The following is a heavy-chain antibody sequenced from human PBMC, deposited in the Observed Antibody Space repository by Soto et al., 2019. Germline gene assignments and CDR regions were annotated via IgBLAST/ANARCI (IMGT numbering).Heavy chain of an antibody. CDR2: ITGAGGRT. CDR3: TKHRGGPPYFFAMDV. J-gene: IGHJ6*02. D-gene: IGHD2-15*01. Sequence: GGSLRLSCAASGFPVNISAMSSGRQAPEKGLEWVASITGAGGRTYYADSVKGRFTISRDNSKNSLYLQMNSLKVEDTAMYYCTKHRGGPPYFFAMDVWGQGTAVTVSS. CDR1: GFPVNISA. V-gene: IGHV3-23*01.